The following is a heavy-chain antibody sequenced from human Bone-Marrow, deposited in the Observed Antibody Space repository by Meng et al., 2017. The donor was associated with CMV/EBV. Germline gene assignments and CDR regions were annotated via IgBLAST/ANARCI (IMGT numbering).Heavy chain of an antibody. V-gene: IGHV4-34*01. Sequence: FTGYYMHWVRQAPGQGLEWIGEINHSGSTNYNPSLKSRVTISVDTSKNQFSLKLSSVTAADTAVYYCARGLVVPAPYGMDVWGQGTTVTVSS. CDR3: ARGLVVPAPYGMDV. CDR1: FTGYY. D-gene: IGHD2-2*01. CDR2: INHSGST. J-gene: IGHJ6*02.